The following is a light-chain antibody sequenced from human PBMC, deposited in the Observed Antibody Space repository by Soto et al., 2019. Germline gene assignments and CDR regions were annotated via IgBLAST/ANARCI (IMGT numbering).Light chain of an antibody. CDR1: SSDIGSYDF. V-gene: IGLV2-11*01. CDR2: DVT. CDR3: CSYAGRFTYV. J-gene: IGLJ1*01. Sequence: QSALTQPHSVSGSPGQSATISCTGASSDIGSYDFVSWYRQHPDKAPELLIYDVTKRPSGVPVRFSGSKSGNAASLTISGLQAEDEGDYYCCSYAGRFTYVFGTGTKVTVL.